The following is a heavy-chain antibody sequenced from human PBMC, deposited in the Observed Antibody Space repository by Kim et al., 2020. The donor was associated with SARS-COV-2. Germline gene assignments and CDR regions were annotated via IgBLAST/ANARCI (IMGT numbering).Heavy chain of an antibody. Sequence: SETLSLTCTVSGGSVSSGSYYWSWIRQPPGKGLEWIGNIYYSGSTNYNPSLKSRVTISVDTSKNQFSLKLSSVTAADTAVYYCARVPILGDLIFDYWGQG. CDR3: ARVPILGDLIFDY. D-gene: IGHD3-16*01. CDR1: GGSVSSGSYY. V-gene: IGHV4-61*01. CDR2: IYYSGST. J-gene: IGHJ4*02.